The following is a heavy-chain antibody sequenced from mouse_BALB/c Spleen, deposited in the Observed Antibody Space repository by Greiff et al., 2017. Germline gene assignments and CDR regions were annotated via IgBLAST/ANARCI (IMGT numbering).Heavy chain of an antibody. V-gene: IGHV5-17*02. CDR1: GFTFSSFG. CDR3: ERRATTGFFDD. CDR2: ISSGSSTI. D-gene: IGHD1-1*01. J-gene: IGHJ2*01. Sequence: EVMLVESGGGLVQPGGSRKLSCAASGFTFSSFGMHWVRQAPEKGLEWVAYISSGSSTIYYADTVKGRFTISRDNPKNTLFLQMTSLRSEATAMYYCERRATTGFFDDWGQGTTLTVSS.